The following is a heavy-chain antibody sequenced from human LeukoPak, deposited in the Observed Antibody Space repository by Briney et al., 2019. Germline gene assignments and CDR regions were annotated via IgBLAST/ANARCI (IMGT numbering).Heavy chain of an antibody. D-gene: IGHD6-13*01. CDR2: IWYDGSSK. V-gene: IGHV3-33*01. CDR3: ARSQSSSLIDY. CDR1: GFSFSAYG. Sequence: RSLRLSCAASGFSFSAYGVHWVRQAPGKGLEWVAVIWYDGSSKDYADSVKGRFTLSRDNSKSTLYLQMNSLTVEDTAVYYCARSQSSSLIDYWGQGTLVTVSS. J-gene: IGHJ4*02.